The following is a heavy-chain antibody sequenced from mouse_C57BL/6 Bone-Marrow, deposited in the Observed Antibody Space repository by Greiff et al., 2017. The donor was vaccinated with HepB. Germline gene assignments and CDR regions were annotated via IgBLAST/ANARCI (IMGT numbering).Heavy chain of an antibody. Sequence: VKLQESGAELARPGASVKLSCKASGYTFTSYGISWVKQRTGQGLEWIGEIYPRSGNTYYNEKFKGKATLTADKSSSTAYMELRSLTSEDSAVYFCARSYYYGSRVYAMDYWGQGTSVTVSS. CDR1: GYTFTSYG. J-gene: IGHJ4*01. CDR3: ARSYYYGSRVYAMDY. V-gene: IGHV1-81*01. CDR2: IYPRSGNT. D-gene: IGHD1-1*01.